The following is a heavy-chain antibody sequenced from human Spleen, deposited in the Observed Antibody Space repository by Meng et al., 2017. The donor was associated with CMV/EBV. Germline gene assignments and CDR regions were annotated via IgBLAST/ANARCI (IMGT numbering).Heavy chain of an antibody. V-gene: IGHV3-23*01. CDR1: GITFSSYA. D-gene: IGHD5-18*01. CDR3: AKGGRTAVVTDY. CDR2: ISGSGGST. Sequence: LQHTRAASGITFSSYAMSWVSQAPGKGLEWGLAISGSGGSTYYADSVKGRFTISRDNSKKTLYLQMNSLRAEDTAVYYCAKGGRTAVVTDYWGQGTPVTVSS. J-gene: IGHJ4*02.